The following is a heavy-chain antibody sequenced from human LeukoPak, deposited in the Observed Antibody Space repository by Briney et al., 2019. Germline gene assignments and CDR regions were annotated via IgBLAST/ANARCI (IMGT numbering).Heavy chain of an antibody. J-gene: IGHJ4*02. D-gene: IGHD1-14*01. V-gene: IGHV3-53*01. CDR3: ARGVEPLAANTLAY. CDR2: LYSDGNT. Sequence: GGSLRLSCAASGFTVITNDMTWVRQAPGKGLEWVSVLYSDGNTKYADSVQGRFTISRDNSKNTLYLEMNSLSPDDTAVYYCARGVEPLAANTLAYWGQGALVTVSS. CDR1: GFTVITND.